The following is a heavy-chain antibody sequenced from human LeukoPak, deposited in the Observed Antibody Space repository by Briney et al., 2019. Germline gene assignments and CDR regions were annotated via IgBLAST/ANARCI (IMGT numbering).Heavy chain of an antibody. Sequence: SETLSLTCAVYGGSLSGYYWSWIRQPPGKGLEWIGEINHSGSTNYNPSLKSRVTISVDTSKNQFSLKLSSVTAAGTAVYYCARNPRRAARPFDYWGQGTLVTVSS. D-gene: IGHD6-6*01. CDR1: GGSLSGYY. V-gene: IGHV4-34*01. CDR2: INHSGST. J-gene: IGHJ4*02. CDR3: ARNPRRAARPFDY.